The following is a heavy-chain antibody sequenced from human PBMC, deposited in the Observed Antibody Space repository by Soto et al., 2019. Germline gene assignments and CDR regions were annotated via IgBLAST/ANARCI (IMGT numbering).Heavy chain of an antibody. CDR3: ARGDDRGVDY. D-gene: IGHD3-16*02. CDR2: VNPNSGNT. V-gene: IGHV1-8*01. Sequence: QVQLVQSGAEVRQPGASVKVSCKTSGYTFTSYDINWMRQATGQGLEWMGWVNPNSGNTRIVQNVQGRVTMTRDTSLGTVYMELSSLTSDDTAVYYCARGDDRGVDYWGQGTLVTVSS. CDR1: GYTFTSYD. J-gene: IGHJ4*02.